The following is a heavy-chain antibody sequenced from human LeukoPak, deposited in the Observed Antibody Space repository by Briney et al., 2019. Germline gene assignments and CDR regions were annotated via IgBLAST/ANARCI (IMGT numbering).Heavy chain of an antibody. Sequence: RAGGSLRLSCAASGFTFSSYAMHWVRQAPGKGLEWVAVISYDGSNKYYADSVKGRFTISRDNSKNTLYLQMNSLRAEDTAVYYCARADYDFWSGYSAFDIWGQGTTVTVSS. V-gene: IGHV3-30-3*01. D-gene: IGHD3-3*01. CDR2: ISYDGSNK. CDR1: GFTFSSYA. CDR3: ARADYDFWSGYSAFDI. J-gene: IGHJ3*02.